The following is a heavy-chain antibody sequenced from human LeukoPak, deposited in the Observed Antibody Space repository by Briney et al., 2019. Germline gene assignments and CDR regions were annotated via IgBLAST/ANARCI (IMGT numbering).Heavy chain of an antibody. CDR2: IDSGGNS. J-gene: IGHJ5*01. D-gene: IGHD1-26*01. CDR1: GFTVSNSY. CDR3: AGDTHTNNWYDY. Sequence: GGSLRLSCAVSGFTVSNSYMSWVRQAPGKGLEWVSFIDSGGNSYYADSVKGRFTISRDSSRNTLYLQMSSLRVEDTAEYYCAGDTHTNNWYDYWGQGTLVTVSS. V-gene: IGHV3-53*01.